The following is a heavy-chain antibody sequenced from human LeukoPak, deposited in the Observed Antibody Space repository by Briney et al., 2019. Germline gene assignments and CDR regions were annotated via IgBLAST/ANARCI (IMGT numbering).Heavy chain of an antibody. V-gene: IGHV3-7*01. D-gene: IGHD2-15*01. CDR3: ARRDGIVVVVAAWAFDI. CDR2: IKQDGSEK. Sequence: GGSLRLSCAASGFTFSSYWMSWVRQAPGKGLEWVANIKQDGSEKYYVDSVKGRFTVSRDNAKNSPYLQMNSLRAEDTAVYYCARRDGIVVVVAAWAFDIWGQGTMVTVSS. CDR1: GFTFSSYW. J-gene: IGHJ3*02.